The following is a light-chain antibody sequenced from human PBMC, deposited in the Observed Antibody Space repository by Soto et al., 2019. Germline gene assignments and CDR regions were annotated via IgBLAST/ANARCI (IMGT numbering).Light chain of an antibody. V-gene: IGKV4-1*01. CDR3: QLHYSTPPT. CDR1: QSVLYSSNNKNY. J-gene: IGKJ1*01. Sequence: DIVMTQSPDPLAVSLGERATINCKSSQSVLYSSNNKNYLAWYQQKPGQPPKLLIYWASTRESGVPDRFSGSGSGTDFTLTISSLQAEDVAVYYCQLHYSTPPTFGQGTKVEI. CDR2: WAS.